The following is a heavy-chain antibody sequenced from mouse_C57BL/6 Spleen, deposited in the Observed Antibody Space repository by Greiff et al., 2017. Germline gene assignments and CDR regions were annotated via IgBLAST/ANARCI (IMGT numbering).Heavy chain of an antibody. V-gene: IGHV1-9*01. J-gene: IGHJ4*01. CDR3: ARSYYDYEGYAMDY. Sequence: VQLQQSGAELMKPGASVKLSCKATGYTFTGYWIEWVKQRPGHGLEWIGEILPGSGSTNYNEKFKGKATFTADTSSNTAYMQLSSLTTEESAIYYCARSYYDYEGYAMDYWGQGTSVTVSS. D-gene: IGHD2-4*01. CDR2: ILPGSGST. CDR1: GYTFTGYW.